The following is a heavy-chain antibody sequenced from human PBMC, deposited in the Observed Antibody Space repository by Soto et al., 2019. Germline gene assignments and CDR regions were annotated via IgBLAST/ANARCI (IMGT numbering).Heavy chain of an antibody. CDR1: AESFSYYY. Sequence: QVQQQQWGAGLLKPSETLSLTCAVYAESFSYYYWSWVRQPPGKGLEWIGEIHPSGNANYNSSLKSRVSISLDTSKNQFSLDLKSVTAADTAVYYCTRGPDRAKVGYWGQGTLVTVSS. CDR2: IHPSGNA. CDR3: TRGPDRAKVGY. V-gene: IGHV4-34*01. J-gene: IGHJ4*02. D-gene: IGHD1-26*01.